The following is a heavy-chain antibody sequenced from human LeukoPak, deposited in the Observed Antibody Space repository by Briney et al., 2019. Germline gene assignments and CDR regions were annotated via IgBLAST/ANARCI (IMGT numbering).Heavy chain of an antibody. V-gene: IGHV3-53*01. CDR2: THSGGTT. Sequence: PGGSLRLSCAASGLIVSDNYMSWVRQAPGQGLEWVSVTHSGGTTYYADSVKGRFIISRDSSENTLYLQMNSLRIEDTAVYYCARDRPFGGVVDGMDVWGQGTTDTVFS. CDR1: GLIVSDNY. J-gene: IGHJ6*02. D-gene: IGHD3-16*02. CDR3: ARDRPFGGVVDGMDV.